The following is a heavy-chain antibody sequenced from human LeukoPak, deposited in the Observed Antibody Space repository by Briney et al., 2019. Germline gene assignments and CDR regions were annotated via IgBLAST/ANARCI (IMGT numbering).Heavy chain of an antibody. Sequence: SETLSLTRAVYGGSFSGYYWSRIPQPPGPGPKWIGEINHSGSTNYNPSLKSRVTISVDPSKNQFSLKLSSVTAADTAVYYCARCSSGSYRDYWGQGTLVTVSS. CDR2: INHSGST. J-gene: IGHJ4*02. CDR1: GGSFSGYY. V-gene: IGHV4-34*01. CDR3: ARCSSGSYRDY. D-gene: IGHD6-19*01.